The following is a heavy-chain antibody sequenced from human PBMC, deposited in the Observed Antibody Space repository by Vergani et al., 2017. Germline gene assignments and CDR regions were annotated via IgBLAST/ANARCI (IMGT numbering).Heavy chain of an antibody. J-gene: IGHJ4*02. D-gene: IGHD2-2*02. Sequence: QVQLQESGPGLVKPPGTLSLTCAVSGDSISSNNCWTWVRQPPGKGMECIGEICQTEDTKYSPFLKSRVTVSVDESRNLFSLRLNSVTAADTAVYYCATIGYRRWGYYFDYWGQGILVTVSS. CDR2: ICQTEDT. CDR3: ATIGYRRWGYYFDY. V-gene: IGHV4-4*03. CDR1: GDSISSNNC.